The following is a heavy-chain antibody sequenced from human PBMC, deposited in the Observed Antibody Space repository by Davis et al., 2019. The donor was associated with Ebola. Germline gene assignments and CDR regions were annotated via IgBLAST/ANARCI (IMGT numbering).Heavy chain of an antibody. CDR2: ISSSSSYI. D-gene: IGHD3-10*01. CDR1: GFTFSVYH. Sequence: GGSLRLSCAASGFTFSVYHMSWVRQAPGKGLEWVSSISSSSSYIYYADSVKGRFTISRDNAKNSLYLQMNSLRAEDTAVYYCAGTRGKGLWFTWGQGTLVTVSS. V-gene: IGHV3-21*01. J-gene: IGHJ5*02. CDR3: AGTRGKGLWFT.